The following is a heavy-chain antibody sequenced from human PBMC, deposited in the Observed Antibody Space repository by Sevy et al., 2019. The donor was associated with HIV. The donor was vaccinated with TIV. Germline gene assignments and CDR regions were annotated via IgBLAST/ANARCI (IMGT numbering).Heavy chain of an antibody. D-gene: IGHD3-22*01. CDR1: GFTFSSYW. CDR2: IKQDGSEK. Sequence: GGSLRLSCAASGFTFSSYWMSWVRQAPGKGLEWVANIKQDGSEKYYVDSVKGRFTISRDNAKNSLYLQMNSPRAEDTAVYYCARDMKAVGISYYFDYWGQGTLVTVSS. V-gene: IGHV3-7*01. CDR3: ARDMKAVGISYYFDY. J-gene: IGHJ4*02.